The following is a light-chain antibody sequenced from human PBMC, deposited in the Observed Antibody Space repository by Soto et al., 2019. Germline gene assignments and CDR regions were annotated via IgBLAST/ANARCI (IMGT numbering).Light chain of an antibody. CDR1: SSNSGSKH. CDR2: RNN. CDR3: AAWDDSLSVVV. V-gene: IGLV1-47*01. J-gene: IGLJ2*01. Sequence: QPVLTQPPSASGTPGQRVTISCSGSSSNSGSKHVYWYQQLPGTAPKLLIYRNNQRPSGVPDRFSGSKSGTSASLAISGLRSEDEADYYCAAWDDSLSVVVFGGGTKLTVL.